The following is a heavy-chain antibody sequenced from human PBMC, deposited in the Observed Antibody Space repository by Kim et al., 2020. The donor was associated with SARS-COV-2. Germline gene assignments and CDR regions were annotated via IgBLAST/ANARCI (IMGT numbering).Heavy chain of an antibody. CDR1: GFTFSSYW. CDR2: INSDGSST. CDR3: AREGVAAAGYTNYYYGMDV. V-gene: IGHV3-74*01. D-gene: IGHD6-13*01. Sequence: GGSLRLSCAASGFTFSSYWMHWVRQAPGKGLVWVSRINSDGSSTSYADSVKGRFTISRDNAKNTLYLQMNSLRAEDTAVYYCAREGVAAAGYTNYYYGMDVWGQGTTVTVSS. J-gene: IGHJ6*02.